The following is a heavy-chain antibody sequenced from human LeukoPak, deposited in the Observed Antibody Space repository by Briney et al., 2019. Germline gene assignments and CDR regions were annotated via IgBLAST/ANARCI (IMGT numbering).Heavy chain of an antibody. V-gene: IGHV3-48*01. CDR2: ISSSSTII. CDR1: GFTFNTYS. Sequence: GGSLRLSCAASGFTFNTYSMNWVRQAPGKGLEWVSCISSSSTIIYYADSVKGRFTISRDNAKNSLYLQMNSLRTEDTAVYYCAKDPRRVLPGNSWGQGTLVTVSS. CDR3: AKDPRRVLPGNS. J-gene: IGHJ4*02. D-gene: IGHD2/OR15-2a*01.